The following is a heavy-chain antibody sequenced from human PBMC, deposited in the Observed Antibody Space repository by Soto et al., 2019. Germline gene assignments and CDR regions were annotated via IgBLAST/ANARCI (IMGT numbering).Heavy chain of an antibody. CDR3: AREGIAAAVSLFDY. J-gene: IGHJ4*02. D-gene: IGHD6-13*01. V-gene: IGHV4-4*07. CDR1: GGSISSYY. CDR2: IYTSGST. Sequence: QVQLQESGPGLVKPSETLSLTCTVSGGSISSYYWSWIRQPAGKGLEWIGRIYTSGSTNYNPSLKLRVTMSVDTAKNQFSLKLSSVTAADTAVYYCAREGIAAAVSLFDYWGQGTLVTVSS.